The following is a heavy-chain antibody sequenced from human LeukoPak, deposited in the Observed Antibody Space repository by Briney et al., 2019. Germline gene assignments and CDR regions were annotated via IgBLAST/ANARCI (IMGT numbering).Heavy chain of an antibody. J-gene: IGHJ3*02. V-gene: IGHV4-59*01. CDR1: GGSISSYY. CDR3: ARARPFYDFWSGSTGIDAFDI. CDR2: IYYSGST. Sequence: SETLSLTCTVSGGSISSYYWSWLRQPPGKGLEWIGYIYYSGSTNYNPSLKSRVTISVDTSKNQFSLKLSSVTAADTAVYYCARARPFYDFWSGSTGIDAFDIWGQGTMVTVSS. D-gene: IGHD3-3*01.